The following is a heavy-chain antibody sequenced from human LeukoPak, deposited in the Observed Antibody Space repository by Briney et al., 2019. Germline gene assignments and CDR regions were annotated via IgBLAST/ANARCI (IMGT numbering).Heavy chain of an antibody. J-gene: IGHJ4*02. CDR2: ISAYNGNT. V-gene: IGHV1-18*01. D-gene: IGHD3-22*01. CDR1: VYTFTSYV. Sequence: ASVKVSCKASVYTFTSYVISWVRQAPGQALEWMGWISAYNGNTNYAQKLQGRVTMTTDTSTSTAYMELRRLRSDDTAVYYCARLYYYDSSGYCDYWGQGTLVTVSS. CDR3: ARLYYYDSSGYCDY.